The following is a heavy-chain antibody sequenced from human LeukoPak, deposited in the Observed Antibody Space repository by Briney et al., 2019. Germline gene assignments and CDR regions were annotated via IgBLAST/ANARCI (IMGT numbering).Heavy chain of an antibody. CDR3: ARQRFSSSWYTRNYYYYMDV. CDR2: IYYSGST. CDR1: GGSISSSSYY. Sequence: SETLSLTCTVSGGSISSSSYYWGWIRQPPGKGLEWIGSIYYSGSTYYNPSLKSRVTISVDTSKNQFSLKLSSVTAADTAVYYCARQRFSSSWYTRNYYYYMDVWGKGTTVTISS. D-gene: IGHD6-13*01. V-gene: IGHV4-39*01. J-gene: IGHJ6*03.